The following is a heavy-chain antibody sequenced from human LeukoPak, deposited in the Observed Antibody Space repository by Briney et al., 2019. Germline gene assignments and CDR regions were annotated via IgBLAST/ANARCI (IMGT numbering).Heavy chain of an antibody. D-gene: IGHD6-6*01. Sequence: GGSLRLSCAASRFTFSDHYMSWIRQAPGKGLECVSYISSGGSTTYYTDSVKGRFTISRDNGKNALYLQMNSLRAEDTAVYYCAREIAADRGFDSWGQGTLVTVSS. CDR1: RFTFSDHY. J-gene: IGHJ4*02. V-gene: IGHV3-11*01. CDR3: AREIAADRGFDS. CDR2: ISSGGSTT.